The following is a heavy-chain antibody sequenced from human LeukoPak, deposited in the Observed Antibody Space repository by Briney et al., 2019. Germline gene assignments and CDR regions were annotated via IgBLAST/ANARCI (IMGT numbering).Heavy chain of an antibody. D-gene: IGHD6-19*01. CDR2: VYYSGST. J-gene: IGHJ3*01. CDR3: AREDAVSSDDAFDL. V-gene: IGHV4-39*07. CDR1: GGSVSTIDYY. Sequence: SETLSLTCTVSGGSVSTIDYYWGWIRQPPGKGLEWIGSVYYSGSTYYNAPLKSRVTISVDTSKNQFSLKLSAVTAADTAMYYCAREDAVSSDDAFDLWGQGTMVTVS.